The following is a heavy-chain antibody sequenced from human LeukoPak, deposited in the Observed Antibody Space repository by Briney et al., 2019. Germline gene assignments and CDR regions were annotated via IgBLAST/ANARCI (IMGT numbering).Heavy chain of an antibody. D-gene: IGHD6-13*01. CDR1: GFTFSSYG. Sequence: PGGSLRLSCAASGFTFSSYGMHWVRQAPGKGLEWVAVISYDGSNKYYADSVKGRFTISRDNSKNTLYLQMNSLRAEDTAVYYCAKDHNKGVAAAGHDSYLDYWGQGTLVTVSS. CDR3: AKDHNKGVAAAGHDSYLDY. V-gene: IGHV3-30*18. J-gene: IGHJ4*02. CDR2: ISYDGSNK.